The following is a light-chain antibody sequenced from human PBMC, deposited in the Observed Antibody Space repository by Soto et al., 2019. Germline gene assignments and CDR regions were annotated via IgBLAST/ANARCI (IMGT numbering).Light chain of an antibody. Sequence: QSVLTQPTSSSGSPGQSVTISCTGTSSDVGGYNYVSWYQQHPGKAPKLMIYEVSKRPSGVPDRFSGSKSGNTASLTVSGLQAEDEADYYCSSYAGSNNPVVFGGGTEVTVL. J-gene: IGLJ2*01. CDR1: SSDVGGYNY. CDR2: EVS. CDR3: SSYAGSNNPVV. V-gene: IGLV2-8*01.